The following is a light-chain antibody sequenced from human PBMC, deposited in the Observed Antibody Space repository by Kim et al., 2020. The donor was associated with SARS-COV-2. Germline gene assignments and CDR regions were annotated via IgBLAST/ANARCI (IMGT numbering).Light chain of an antibody. CDR3: QAWDSNTGV. Sequence: SYELTQPPSVSVSPGQTASITCSGDKLGDKYACWYQQKPGQPPVLVIYQDSKRPSGIPERFSGSNSGNTATLTISGTQAMDEADYYCQAWDSNTGVFGGGTQLTVL. CDR1: KLGDKY. V-gene: IGLV3-1*01. CDR2: QDS. J-gene: IGLJ2*01.